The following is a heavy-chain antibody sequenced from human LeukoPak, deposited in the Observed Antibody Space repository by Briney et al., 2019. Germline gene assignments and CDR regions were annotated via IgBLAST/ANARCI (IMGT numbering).Heavy chain of an antibody. CDR1: GYTFTNNA. V-gene: IGHV1-18*01. CDR2: ISAYNGNT. CDR3: ARDVAAAASFDP. Sequence: ASVKVSCKASGYTFTNNAITWVRQAPGQGLGWMGWISAYNGNTNYAQKLQGRVTMTTDTSTTTAYMELRGLRSEDTAVYYCARDVAAAASFDPWGQGTLVTVSS. D-gene: IGHD6-13*01. J-gene: IGHJ5*02.